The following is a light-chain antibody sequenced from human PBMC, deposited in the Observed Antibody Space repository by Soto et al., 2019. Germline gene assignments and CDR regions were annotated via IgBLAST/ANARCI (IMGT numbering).Light chain of an antibody. CDR2: SAS. J-gene: IGKJ2*01. Sequence: IVMTQSPATLSVSPGERVTLSCRASQSVSSNLAWYQQKPGQAPRLLIYSASTRATRIPARFSGSGSGTEFTLAITSLQSEDFAVYFCQQYVIWPPTFTFGQGTKLEIK. CDR1: QSVSSN. V-gene: IGKV3-15*01. CDR3: QQYVIWPPTFT.